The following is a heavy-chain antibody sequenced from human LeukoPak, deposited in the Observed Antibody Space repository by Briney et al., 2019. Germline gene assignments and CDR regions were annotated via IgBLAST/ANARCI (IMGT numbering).Heavy chain of an antibody. CDR3: ASRGVDIVATTMGFDP. CDR2: IYHSGST. D-gene: IGHD5-12*01. J-gene: IGHJ5*02. Sequence: SETLSLTCTVSGGSISSGGYYWSWIRQPPGKGLEWIGYIYHSGSTYYNPSLKSRVTISVDRSKNQFSLKLSSVTAADTAVYYCASRGVDIVATTMGFDPWGQGTLVTVSS. V-gene: IGHV4-30-2*01. CDR1: GGSISSGGYY.